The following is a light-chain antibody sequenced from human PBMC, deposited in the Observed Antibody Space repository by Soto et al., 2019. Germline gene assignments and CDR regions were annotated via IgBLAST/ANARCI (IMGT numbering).Light chain of an antibody. CDR3: SSYTSSSTPV. J-gene: IGLJ1*01. Sequence: QSALTQPPSVSGSPGQSITISCTGTSSDVGGYNYVSWYQQHPGKAPKLMIYEVSNRPSGVSNRFSGSKSGNTASLTISGLQAEDEADYYCSSYTSSSTPVFGTGTKLTVL. CDR1: SSDVGGYNY. CDR2: EVS. V-gene: IGLV2-14*01.